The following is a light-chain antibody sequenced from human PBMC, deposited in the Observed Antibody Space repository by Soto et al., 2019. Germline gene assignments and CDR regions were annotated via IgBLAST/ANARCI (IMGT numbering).Light chain of an antibody. J-gene: IGKJ3*01. V-gene: IGKV3-15*01. CDR3: QQYNDWPPFT. CDR1: QDVSSN. CDR2: GAS. Sequence: EIVMTQSPATLSVSPGERATLSCRASQDVSSNLAWYQQKPGQAPRLLIYGASTRATGIPARFSGSGSGTEFTLTISSLLSEDFAVYYCQQYNDWPPFTFGPGTRVDIK.